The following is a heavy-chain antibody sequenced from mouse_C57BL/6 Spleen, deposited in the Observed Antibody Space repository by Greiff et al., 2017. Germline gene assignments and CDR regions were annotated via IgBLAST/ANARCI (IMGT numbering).Heavy chain of an antibody. CDR3: ARSHYSNYENAMDY. J-gene: IGHJ4*01. V-gene: IGHV1-53*01. CDR1: GYTFTSYW. D-gene: IGHD2-5*01. Sequence: QVQLQQPGTELVKPGASVKLSCKASGYTFTSYWMHWVKQRPGQGLEWIGNINPSNGGTNYNEKFKSKATLTVDKSSSTAYMQLSSLTSEDAAVYYGARSHYSNYENAMDYGGLGTTVTVSS. CDR2: INPSNGGT.